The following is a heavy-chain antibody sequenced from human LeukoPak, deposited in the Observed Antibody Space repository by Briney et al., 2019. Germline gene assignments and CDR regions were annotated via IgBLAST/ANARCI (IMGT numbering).Heavy chain of an antibody. V-gene: IGHV3-33*01. Sequence: PGGSLRLSCAASGFTFSSYGMHWVRQAPGMGLEWVAVIWSDGSDKYYADSVKGRFTLSRDNSKNTLYLQMNSLRAEDTAVYYCARVYNTNYAYFDYWGQGTLVTVSS. CDR1: GFTFSSYG. J-gene: IGHJ4*02. CDR3: ARVYNTNYAYFDY. CDR2: IWSDGSDK. D-gene: IGHD5-24*01.